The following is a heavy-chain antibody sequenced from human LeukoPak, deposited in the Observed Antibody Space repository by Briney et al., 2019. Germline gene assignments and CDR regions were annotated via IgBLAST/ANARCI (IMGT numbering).Heavy chain of an antibody. J-gene: IGHJ4*02. Sequence: PGGSLRLPCEVSGFIFSNYGMHWVRQAPGKGLEWVALIWYDGRTKFHADSVRGRFTISRDNPANTLYLQMSSLRVEDTAVYYCAREWGRIAVAGGPGYWGQGALVTVSS. CDR2: IWYDGRTK. CDR1: GFIFSNYG. CDR3: AREWGRIAVAGGPGY. D-gene: IGHD6-19*01. V-gene: IGHV3-33*01.